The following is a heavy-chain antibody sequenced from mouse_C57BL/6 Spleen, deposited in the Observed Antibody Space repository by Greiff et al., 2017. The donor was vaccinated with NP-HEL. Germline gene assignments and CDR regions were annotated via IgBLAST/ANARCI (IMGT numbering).Heavy chain of an antibody. CDR3: AREDSSY. CDR1: GYTFTSYW. Sequence: QVHVKQPGAELVRPGSSVKLSCKASGYTFTSYWMHWVKQRPIQGLEWIGNIDPSDSETHYNQKFKDKATLTVDKSSSTAYMQLSSLTSEDSAVYYCAREDSSYWGQGTLGTVSA. J-gene: IGHJ3*01. CDR2: IDPSDSET. V-gene: IGHV1-52*01. D-gene: IGHD3-3*01.